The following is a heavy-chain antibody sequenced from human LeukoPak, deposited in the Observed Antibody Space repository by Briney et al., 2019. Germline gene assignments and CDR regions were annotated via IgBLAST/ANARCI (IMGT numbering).Heavy chain of an antibody. CDR2: INPNSGGT. J-gene: IGHJ6*02. CDR1: GYTFTSYG. V-gene: IGHV1-2*02. CDR3: ARVFGSGSYYKPIYYYGMDV. D-gene: IGHD3-10*01. Sequence: GASVKVSCKASGYTFTSYGISWVRQAPGQGLEWMGWINPNSGGTNYAQKFQGRVTMTRDTSISTAYMELSRLRSDDTAVYYCARVFGSGSYYKPIYYYGMDVWGQGTTVTVSS.